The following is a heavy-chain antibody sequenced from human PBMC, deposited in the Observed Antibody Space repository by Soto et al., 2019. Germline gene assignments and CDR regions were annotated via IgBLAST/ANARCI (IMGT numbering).Heavy chain of an antibody. Sequence: ASVKVSCKASGYTFTSYGIIWVRQAPGQGLEWMGIINPNDGSTSYAQKFQGRVTMTRDTSTSTVYMELSSLRSEDTAVYYCARGELGYCSGGSCPTDLLFDYWGQGTLVTVSS. CDR2: INPNDGST. J-gene: IGHJ4*02. CDR3: ARGELGYCSGGSCPTDLLFDY. V-gene: IGHV1-46*03. CDR1: GYTFTSYG. D-gene: IGHD2-15*01.